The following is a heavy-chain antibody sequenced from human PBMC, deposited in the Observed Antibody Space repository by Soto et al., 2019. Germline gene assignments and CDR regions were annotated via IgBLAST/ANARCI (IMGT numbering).Heavy chain of an antibody. CDR1: GGSISSGGYY. D-gene: IGHD4-4*01. CDR3: ARSTVTNYYYYGMDV. V-gene: IGHV4-31*03. Sequence: QVQLQESGPGLVKPSQTLSLTCTVSGGSISSGGYYWSWIRQHPGKGLEWIGYIYYSGSTYYNPTLKSRVNISVDTSKNQLSLKLSSVTGADTAVYYCARSTVTNYYYYGMDVWGQGTTVTVSS. J-gene: IGHJ6*02. CDR2: IYYSGST.